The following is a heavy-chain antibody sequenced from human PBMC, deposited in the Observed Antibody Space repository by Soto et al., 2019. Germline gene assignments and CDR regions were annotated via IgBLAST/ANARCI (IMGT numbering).Heavy chain of an antibody. Sequence: QVQLQESGPGLVKPSQTLSLRCSVSGGSVGRGAFYWSWIRQHPGKGLEWIGYIYYSGSAYYNPSLKSRVTTSLDTSQNQFSLKLTSVTVADTAVYYCARAPAPWYFDYWGQGTLVTVSS. V-gene: IGHV4-31*03. CDR3: ARAPAPWYFDY. J-gene: IGHJ4*02. CDR2: IYYSGSA. CDR1: GGSVGRGAFY.